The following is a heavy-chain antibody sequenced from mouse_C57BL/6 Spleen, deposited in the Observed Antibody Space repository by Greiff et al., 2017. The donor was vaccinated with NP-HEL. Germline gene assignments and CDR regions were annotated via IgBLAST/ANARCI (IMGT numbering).Heavy chain of an antibody. CDR1: GYAFSSYW. J-gene: IGHJ3*01. V-gene: IGHV1-80*01. D-gene: IGHD4-1*01. CDR2: IYPGDGDT. Sequence: VQLQQSGAELVKPGASVKISCKASGYAFSSYWMNWVKQRPGKGLEWIGQIYPGDGDTNYNGKFKGKATLTADKSSSTAYMQLSSLTSEDSAVDFCARGLTGRAWFAYWGQGTLVTVSA. CDR3: ARGLTGRAWFAY.